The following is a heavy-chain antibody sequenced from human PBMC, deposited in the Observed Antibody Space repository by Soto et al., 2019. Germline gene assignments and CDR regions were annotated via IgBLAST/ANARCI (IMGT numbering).Heavy chain of an antibody. CDR2: IAYDGSKK. Sequence: ESGGGVVQPGRSLRLSCADYGFTFSSYDLHWVRQAPGKGLEWVAVIAYDGSKKYYADSVKGRFTISRDNSKNTLYLQMNSLRAEDTAVYYCASPYCSGGSCYRTEYCQHWGQGTLVTVSS. V-gene: IGHV3-30-3*01. CDR3: ASPYCSGGSCYRTEYCQH. CDR1: GFTFSSYD. D-gene: IGHD2-15*01. J-gene: IGHJ1*01.